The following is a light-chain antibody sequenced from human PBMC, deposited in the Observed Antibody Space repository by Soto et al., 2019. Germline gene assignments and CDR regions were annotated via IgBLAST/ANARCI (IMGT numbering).Light chain of an antibody. CDR3: CSYAGSSTLYV. CDR2: EVS. CDR1: SSDVGSYNL. V-gene: IGLV2-23*02. J-gene: IGLJ1*01. Sequence: QCALTQPASVSGSPVQSITISCTGTSSDVGSYNLVSWYQQHPGKAPKLMIYEVSKRPSGVSNRFSGSKSGNTASLTISGLQAEDEADYYCCSYAGSSTLYVFGTGTKAPS.